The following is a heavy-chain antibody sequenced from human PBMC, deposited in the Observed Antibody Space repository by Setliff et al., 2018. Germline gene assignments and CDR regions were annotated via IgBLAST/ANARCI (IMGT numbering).Heavy chain of an antibody. CDR2: VSFSGSA. D-gene: IGHD2-2*01. Sequence: SETLSLTCTVSGVSIGDTYYYWAWIRQPPGKGLEWVRSVSFSGSAYFSPSLKSRVAISLDTSTNVFSLKLSSLIAADTAVYYCARGRMRGSCSGPSCTYDPFDIWGQGTPVTVSS. J-gene: IGHJ3*02. CDR1: GVSIGDTYYY. CDR3: ARGRMRGSCSGPSCTYDPFDI. V-gene: IGHV4-39*02.